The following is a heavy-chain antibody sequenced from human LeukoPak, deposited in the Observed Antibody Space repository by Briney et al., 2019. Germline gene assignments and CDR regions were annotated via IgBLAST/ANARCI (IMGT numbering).Heavy chain of an antibody. J-gene: IGHJ4*02. V-gene: IGHV1-69*04. Sequence: SVKVSCKASGYTFTSYGISWVRQAPGQGLEWMGRIIPILGIANYAQKFQGRVTITADKSTSTAYMELSSLRSEDTAVYYCARVGIVLDCWGQGTLVTVSS. CDR2: IIPILGIA. CDR3: ARVGIVLDC. CDR1: GYTFTSYG. D-gene: IGHD3-22*01.